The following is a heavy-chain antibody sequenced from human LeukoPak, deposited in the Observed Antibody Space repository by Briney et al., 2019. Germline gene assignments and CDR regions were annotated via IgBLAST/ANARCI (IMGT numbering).Heavy chain of an antibody. J-gene: IGHJ4*02. CDR2: INKNGGTT. Sequence: GGSLRLSCAASGFTFTSYAMSWVRQAPGKGLEWVSTINKNGGTTYYADSVKGRFTISRDNSDNTLHLQMNSPRAEDTAVYYCAKAGGAYYYDSSGYYWDYWGQGTLVTVSS. CDR1: GFTFTSYA. V-gene: IGHV3-23*01. CDR3: AKAGGAYYYDSSGYYWDY. D-gene: IGHD3-22*01.